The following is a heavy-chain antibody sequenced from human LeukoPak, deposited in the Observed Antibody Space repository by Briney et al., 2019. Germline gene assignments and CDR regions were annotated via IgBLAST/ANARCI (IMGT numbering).Heavy chain of an antibody. Sequence: SGTLSLTCDVSGDPITSPNWWSWVRQPPGKGLQWIGEIYHSGSTSYNPSLKSRVTIAVDKSRNQFSLKLTSVIAADTAVYYCARVVDTAPYYFDYWGQGTLVTVSS. CDR2: IYHSGST. J-gene: IGHJ4*02. V-gene: IGHV4-4*02. CDR1: GDPITSPNW. D-gene: IGHD5-18*01. CDR3: ARVVDTAPYYFDY.